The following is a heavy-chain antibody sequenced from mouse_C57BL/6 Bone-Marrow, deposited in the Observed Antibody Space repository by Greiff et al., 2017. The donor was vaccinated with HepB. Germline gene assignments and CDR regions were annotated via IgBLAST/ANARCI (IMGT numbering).Heavy chain of an antibody. D-gene: IGHD2-5*01. CDR1: GYTFTSYG. J-gene: IGHJ2*01. V-gene: IGHV1-81*01. Sequence: VQLQQSGAELARPGASVKLSCKASGYTFTSYGISWVKQRTGQGLEWIGEIYPRSGKTYYNEKFKGKATLTADKSSSTAYMELRRLTSADSAVYFCARWYSNPYYFDYWGQGTTLTVSS. CDR2: IYPRSGKT. CDR3: ARWYSNPYYFDY.